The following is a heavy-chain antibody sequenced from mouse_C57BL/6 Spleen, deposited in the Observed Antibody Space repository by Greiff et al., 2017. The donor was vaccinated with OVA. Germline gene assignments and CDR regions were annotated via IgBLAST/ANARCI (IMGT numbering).Heavy chain of an antibody. D-gene: IGHD2-1*01. Sequence: QVQLKESGAELVRPGASVTLSCKASGYTFTDYEMHWVKQTPVHGLEWIGAIDPETGGTAYNQKFKGKAILTADKSSSTAYMELRSLTSEDSAVYYCSLSTMVKRVFDYWGQGTTLTVSS. CDR2: IDPETGGT. CDR1: GYTFTDYE. J-gene: IGHJ2*01. V-gene: IGHV1-15*01. CDR3: SLSTMVKRVFDY.